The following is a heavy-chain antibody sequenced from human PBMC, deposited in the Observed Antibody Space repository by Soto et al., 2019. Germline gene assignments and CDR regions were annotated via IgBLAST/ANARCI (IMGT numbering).Heavy chain of an antibody. Sequence: EVQLLESGGGLVRPGGSLTLSCIASGLTFSDYDMSWVRQAPGKGLEWVSTISGGAEKTHYGDSVSGRFIISRDHTKNIQYLQMSGLRAEDTARYYCARDGGGDACFDTWGQRALVTVSS. CDR3: ARDGGGDACFDT. J-gene: IGHJ4*02. D-gene: IGHD3-16*01. V-gene: IGHV3-23*01. CDR1: GLTFSDYD. CDR2: ISGGAEKT.